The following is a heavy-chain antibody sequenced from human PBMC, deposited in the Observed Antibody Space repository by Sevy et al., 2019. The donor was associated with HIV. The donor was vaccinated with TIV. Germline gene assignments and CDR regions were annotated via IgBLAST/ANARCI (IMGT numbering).Heavy chain of an antibody. J-gene: IGHJ4*02. CDR3: ARDFYEFGDPRGLDY. V-gene: IGHV3-30-3*01. D-gene: IGHD4-17*01. CDR1: GFILGYYA. CDR2: SSYDGGNI. Sequence: SCTASGFILGYYAMHWVRQAPGKGLEWVAVSSYDGGNIYYGDSVQGRFTVSRDNSKNTLYLQMNSLRPEDTAMYYCARDFYEFGDPRGLDYWGQGVLVTVSS.